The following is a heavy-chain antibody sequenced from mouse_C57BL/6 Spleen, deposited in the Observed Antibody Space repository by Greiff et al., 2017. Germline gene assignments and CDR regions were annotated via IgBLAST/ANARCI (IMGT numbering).Heavy chain of an antibody. Sequence: VKLQQPGAELVKPGASVKMSCKASGYTFTSYWITWVKQRPGQGLAWIGDIYPGSGSANYNEKFKSKATLTVDTPSSTAYMQLSSLTSEDSAVYYCARGKTTGDYWGQGTTLTVSS. D-gene: IGHD1-1*01. CDR3: ARGKTTGDY. V-gene: IGHV1-55*01. CDR2: IYPGSGSA. CDR1: GYTFTSYW. J-gene: IGHJ2*01.